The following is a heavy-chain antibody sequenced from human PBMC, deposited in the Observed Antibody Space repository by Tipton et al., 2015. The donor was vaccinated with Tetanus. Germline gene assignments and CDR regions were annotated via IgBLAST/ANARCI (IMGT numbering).Heavy chain of an antibody. D-gene: IGHD5-12*01. J-gene: IGHJ4*02. CDR1: GFTFSTYP. V-gene: IGHV3-30*04. Sequence: SLRLSCAASGFTFSTYPMHWVRQAPGKGLEWVAFVSFDGSKEDYSDSVKGRFSISRDNSKKTMYLQMNSLRAEDTAVYYCAKVSGFSGYGSDYWGQGTLVTVSS. CDR3: AKVSGFSGYGSDY. CDR2: VSFDGSKE.